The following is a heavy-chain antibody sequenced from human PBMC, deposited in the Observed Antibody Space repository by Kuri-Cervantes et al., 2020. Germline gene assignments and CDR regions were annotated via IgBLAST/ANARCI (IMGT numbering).Heavy chain of an antibody. CDR2: IYYSGST. Sequence: SETLSLTCTVSGGSISSYYWSWIRQPPGKGLEWIGYIYYSGSTNYNPSLKSRVTISVDTSKNQFSLKLSSVTAADTAVYYCARETYYYDSSGYPPAYYYYYYMDVWGKGTTVTVSS. V-gene: IGHV4-59*01. J-gene: IGHJ6*03. CDR1: GGSISSYY. D-gene: IGHD3-22*01. CDR3: ARETYYYDSSGYPPAYYYYYYMDV.